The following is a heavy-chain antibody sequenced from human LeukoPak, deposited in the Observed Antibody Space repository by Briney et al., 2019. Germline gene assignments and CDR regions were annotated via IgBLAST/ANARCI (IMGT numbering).Heavy chain of an antibody. D-gene: IGHD2-21*01. CDR2: ISSSSAT. V-gene: IGHV3-48*01. J-gene: IGHJ4*02. CDR1: GFTFSSYS. Sequence: GGSLRLSCAASGFTFSSYSMNWVRQAPGKGLEWVSYISSSSATYYADSVKGRFTISRDNAKNSLFLQMHSLRAEDTAVYYCYSALVNFDHWGQGTLVTVSS. CDR3: YSALVNFDH.